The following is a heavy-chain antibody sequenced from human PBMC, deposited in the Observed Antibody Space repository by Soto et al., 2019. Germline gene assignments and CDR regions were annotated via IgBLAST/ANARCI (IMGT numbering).Heavy chain of an antibody. CDR3: ARDRRYCSSTSCLGSHRYGMDV. CDR2: IWYDGSNK. CDR1: RFTFSSYV. D-gene: IGHD2-2*01. V-gene: IGHV3-33*01. J-gene: IGHJ6*02. Sequence: LRLSCAASRFTFSSYVMHWVRQAPGKRLEGGAVIWYDGSNKYYADSVKGRFTTSRDNSKNTLYLQMNSLRAEDTAVYYCARDRRYCSSTSCLGSHRYGMDVWGQGTTVTVSS.